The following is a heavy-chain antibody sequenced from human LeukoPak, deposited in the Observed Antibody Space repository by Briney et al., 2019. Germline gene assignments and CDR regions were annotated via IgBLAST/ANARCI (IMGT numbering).Heavy chain of an antibody. CDR2: ISSNGGST. Sequence: GGSLRLSCAASGFTFSSYAMYWVRQAPGKGLEYVSAISSNGGSTYYANSVKGRFTISRDNSKNTLYLQMGSLRAEDMAVYYCARGSRSGPPDYWGQGTLVTVSS. J-gene: IGHJ4*02. CDR3: ARGSRSGPPDY. CDR1: GFTFSSYA. V-gene: IGHV3-64*01. D-gene: IGHD3-22*01.